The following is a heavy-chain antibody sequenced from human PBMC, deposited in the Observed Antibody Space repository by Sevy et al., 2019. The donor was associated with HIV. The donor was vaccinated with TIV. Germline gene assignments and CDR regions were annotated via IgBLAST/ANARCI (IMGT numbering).Heavy chain of an antibody. V-gene: IGHV4-39*01. CDR2: FFFTGST. J-gene: IGHJ4*02. D-gene: IGHD3-10*01. Sequence: SETLSLTCTVSGVSISSSSYDWGWIRQPPGKGLEWIASFFFTGSTYYNPSLKSRVTISVDTSNNQFSLKLNSVTAADTALYYCARQEGLVDRAFDYWGQGTLVTVSS. CDR1: GVSISSSSYD. CDR3: ARQEGLVDRAFDY.